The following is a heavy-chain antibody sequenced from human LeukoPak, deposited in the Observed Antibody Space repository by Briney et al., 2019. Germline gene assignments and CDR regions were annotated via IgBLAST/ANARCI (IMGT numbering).Heavy chain of an antibody. CDR3: ASRGGARGYYSDY. CDR1: GFTFSSYG. V-gene: IGHV3-33*01. D-gene: IGHD3-22*01. Sequence: GRSLRLSCAASGFTFSSYGMHWVRQAPGKGLEWVAVIWYDGSNKYYADSVKGRFTISRDNSKNTLYLQMNSLRAEDTAVYYCASRGGARGYYSDYWGQGTLVTVSS. CDR2: IWYDGSNK. J-gene: IGHJ4*01.